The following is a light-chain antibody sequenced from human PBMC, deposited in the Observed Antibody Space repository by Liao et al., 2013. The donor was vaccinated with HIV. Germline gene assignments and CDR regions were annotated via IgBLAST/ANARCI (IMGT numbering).Light chain of an antibody. Sequence: SYELTQPPSVSVSPGQTARITCSGDALPNQYAYWYQQKPGQAPVLLIYKDSERPSGIPERFSGSNSGNTTTLTISGTQAMDEADYYCQAWDSSTYVFGTGTKVTVL. CDR1: ALPNQY. J-gene: IGLJ1*01. CDR3: QAWDSSTYV. V-gene: IGLV3-1*01. CDR2: KDS.